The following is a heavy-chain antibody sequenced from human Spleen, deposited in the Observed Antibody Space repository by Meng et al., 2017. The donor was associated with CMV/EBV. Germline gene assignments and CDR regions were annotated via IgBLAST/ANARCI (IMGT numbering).Heavy chain of an antibody. D-gene: IGHD3-10*01. V-gene: IGHV3-23*01. CDR2: MSGSGGST. CDR1: GFTFSTYA. CDR3: AKDRGGLPAYGMDV. J-gene: IGHJ6*02. Sequence: GESLKISCTASGFTFSTYAMSWVRQAPGKGLEWVSAMSGSGGSTFYADSVKGRLTISKDNSRDTLFLQMNNLSAEDTAVYYCAKDRGGLPAYGMDVWGQGTTVTVSS.